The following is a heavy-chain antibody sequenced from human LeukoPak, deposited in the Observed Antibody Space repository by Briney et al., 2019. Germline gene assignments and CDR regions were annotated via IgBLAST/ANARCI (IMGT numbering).Heavy chain of an antibody. CDR1: GVPFSNYY. J-gene: IGHJ4*02. D-gene: IGHD6-19*01. V-gene: IGHV4-34*01. Sequence: PSETLSLTCAVSGVPFSNYYWSWVRQSPRQGLEWIGEINHSGYTNYNPSLKSRVTMSIDTSKNQFSLMLTSVTAADTGVYYCTRAVAGHPDWGQGTRVTVSS. CDR2: INHSGYT. CDR3: TRAVAGHPD.